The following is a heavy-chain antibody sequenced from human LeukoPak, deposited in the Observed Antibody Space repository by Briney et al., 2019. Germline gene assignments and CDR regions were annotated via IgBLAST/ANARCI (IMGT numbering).Heavy chain of an antibody. V-gene: IGHV4-31*03. Sequence: SQTLSLTCTVSGGSISSGGYYWSWTRQHPGKGLEWIGYIYYSGSTYYNPSLKSRVTISVDTSKNQFSLKLSSVTAADTAVYYCAIAMVRGVQDVWGKGTTVTVSS. CDR3: AIAMVRGVQDV. CDR2: IYYSGST. D-gene: IGHD3-10*01. J-gene: IGHJ6*04. CDR1: GGSISSGGYY.